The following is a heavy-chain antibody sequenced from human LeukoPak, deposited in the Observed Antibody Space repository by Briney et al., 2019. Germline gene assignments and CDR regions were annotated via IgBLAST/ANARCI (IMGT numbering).Heavy chain of an antibody. Sequence: GGSLRLSCAASGFTFSTFWMSWVRQAPGKGLEWVANIKEDGSEKYYVDSMKGRFTVSRDNAKNSLYLQMNSLRAEDTAVYYCASCSHSSYVDPGPAGYYMDVWGKGTTVTVSS. D-gene: IGHD4-11*01. CDR1: GFTFSTFW. J-gene: IGHJ6*03. CDR2: IKEDGSEK. CDR3: ASCSHSSYVDPGPAGYYMDV. V-gene: IGHV3-7*03.